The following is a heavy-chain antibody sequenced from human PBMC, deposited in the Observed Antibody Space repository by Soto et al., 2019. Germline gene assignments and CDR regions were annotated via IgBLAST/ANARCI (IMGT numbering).Heavy chain of an antibody. CDR2: INPKSGGTGT. D-gene: IGHD3-22*01. CDR1: GYTFTVYY. J-gene: IGHJ4*02. V-gene: IGHV1-2*02. Sequence: ASVKVSCKASGYTFTVYYMHWVRQAPGQGLEWMGWINPKSGGTGTYSADAVKGRFTISSDKSRNTVYLQMSSLRAEDTAVYYCAKGHYYDNFGNWVANQAFDYWGQGNLVTVSS. CDR3: AKGHYYDNFGNWVANQAFDY.